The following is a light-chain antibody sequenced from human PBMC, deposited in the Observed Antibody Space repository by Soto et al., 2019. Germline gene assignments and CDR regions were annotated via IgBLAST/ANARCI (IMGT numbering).Light chain of an antibody. CDR2: GAS. J-gene: IGKJ1*01. CDR3: QQYNNWWT. V-gene: IGKV3-15*01. CDR1: QSVSSN. Sequence: EIVMTQSPATLSVSPGERATLSCRASQSVSSNVAWYQQKPGQAPRLLIYGASTRATGIPARFSGSGSGTEFTRTISSLQSEDFAVYYCQQYNNWWTFGQGTKVEL.